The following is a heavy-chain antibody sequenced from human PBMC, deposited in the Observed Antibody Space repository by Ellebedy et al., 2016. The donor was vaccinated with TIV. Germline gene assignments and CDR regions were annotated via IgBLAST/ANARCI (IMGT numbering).Heavy chain of an antibody. V-gene: IGHV1-69*13. Sequence: SVKVSXXASGGTFSSYAISWVRQALGQGLEWMGGIIPIFGTANYAQKFQGRVTITADESTSTAYMELSSLRSEDTAVYYCARGAFSSSWYENGDFDYWGQGTLVTVSS. CDR1: GGTFSSYA. D-gene: IGHD6-13*01. CDR2: IIPIFGTA. J-gene: IGHJ4*02. CDR3: ARGAFSSSWYENGDFDY.